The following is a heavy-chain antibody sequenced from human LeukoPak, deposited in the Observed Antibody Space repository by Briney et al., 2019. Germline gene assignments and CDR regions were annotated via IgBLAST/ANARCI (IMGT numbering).Heavy chain of an antibody. D-gene: IGHD3-16*01. J-gene: IGHJ4*02. Sequence: ASVKVSCKASGYTFNDFDMDWVRQAPGQGLEWMGSMTPKSGGTDLAQKFQGSVTMTRDTSLNTAYLAVSSLRSDDKAVYYCATMPQAAIYTVPTLDSWGPGTLVTVSS. V-gene: IGHV1-2*02. CDR1: GYTFNDFD. CDR3: ATMPQAAIYTVPTLDS. CDR2: MTPKSGGT.